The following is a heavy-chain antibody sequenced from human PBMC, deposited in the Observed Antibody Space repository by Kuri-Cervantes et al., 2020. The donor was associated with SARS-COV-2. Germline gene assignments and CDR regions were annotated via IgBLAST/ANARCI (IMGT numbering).Heavy chain of an antibody. D-gene: IGHD3/OR15-3a*01. J-gene: IGHJ2*01. CDR3: ARGAGYDFGTGYQDWFFDL. Sequence: SETLSLTCAIYGGSFSGDYWNWIRQPPGKGLEWLGEINPSVERNPRVGTNYNPSLKSRITISVDTSKNQYSLKLNSVTAADTAVYYCARGAGYDFGTGYQDWFFDLWGRGNLVTVSS. V-gene: IGHV4-34*01. CDR2: INPSVERNPRVGT. CDR1: GGSFSGDY.